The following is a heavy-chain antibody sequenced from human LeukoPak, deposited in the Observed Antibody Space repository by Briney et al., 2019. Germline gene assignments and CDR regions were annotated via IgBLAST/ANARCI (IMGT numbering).Heavy chain of an antibody. V-gene: IGHV1-24*01. CDR1: GYTLTELS. CDR2: FDPEDGET. Sequence: ASVKVSCKVSGYTLTELSMHWVRQAPGKGLEWMGGFDPEDGETIYAQKFQGRVTMTEDTSTDTAYMELSSLRSEDTAVYYCATRLDLGFYSSGFGYWGQGTLVTVSS. D-gene: IGHD6-19*01. CDR3: ATRLDLGFYSSGFGY. J-gene: IGHJ4*02.